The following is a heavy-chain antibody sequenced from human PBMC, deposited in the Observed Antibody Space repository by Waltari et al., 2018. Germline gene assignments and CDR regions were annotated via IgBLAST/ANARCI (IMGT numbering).Heavy chain of an antibody. D-gene: IGHD3-10*01. Sequence: SGPGLVQPSETLSLTCTVSRGSVNTDRYYWNWIRQSAGRTLEWIGRIYSTGDTIYNPSLNSRVTISMDSSQNQVSLNLTSVTTADTAVYYCARLGRSLHRGGLDSWGQGVRVTVSS. CDR1: RGSVNTDRYY. J-gene: IGHJ4*02. CDR2: IYSTGDT. V-gene: IGHV4-61*02. CDR3: ARLGRSLHRGGLDS.